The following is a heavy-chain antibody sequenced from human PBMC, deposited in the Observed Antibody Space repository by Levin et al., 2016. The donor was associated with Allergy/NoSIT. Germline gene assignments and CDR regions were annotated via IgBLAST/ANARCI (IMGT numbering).Heavy chain of an antibody. J-gene: IGHJ3*02. CDR1: GFTFSGFT. V-gene: IGHV3-48*02. Sequence: GGSLRLSCAASGFTFSGFTMNWVRQAPGKGLEWLSYIGTSDSNIFYADSVKGRFTVSRDNGKNSLYLQMNSLRDEDTAVYYCARNRAHAFDIWGQGTMVTVSS. D-gene: IGHD2/OR15-2a*01. CDR3: ARNRAHAFDI. CDR2: IGTSDSNI.